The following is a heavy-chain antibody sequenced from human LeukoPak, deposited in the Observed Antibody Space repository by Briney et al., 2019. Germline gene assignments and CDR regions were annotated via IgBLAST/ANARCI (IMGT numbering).Heavy chain of an antibody. CDR3: ARGVVTSFGLSHNWFDP. J-gene: IGHJ5*02. V-gene: IGHV4-34*01. Sequence: SSETLSLTCAVYGGSFSGYYWSWIRQPPGKGLEWIGSIYYSGSTYYNPSLKSRVTISVDTSKSQFSLKLSSVTAADTAVYYCARGVVTSFGLSHNWFDPWGQGTLVTVSS. CDR2: IYYSGST. CDR1: GGSFSGYY. D-gene: IGHD3-10*01.